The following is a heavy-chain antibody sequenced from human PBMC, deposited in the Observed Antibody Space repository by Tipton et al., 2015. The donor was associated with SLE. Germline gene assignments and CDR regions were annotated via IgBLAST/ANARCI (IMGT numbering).Heavy chain of an antibody. CDR1: GFTFSSYA. Sequence: GSLRLSCSASGFTFSSYAIHWVRQAPGKGLEYVSVISSNGGSTYYADSVRDRFTISRDNSKNTLYLRMNSPRDDDTAVYYCARSAAAGTLDYWGQGTLVTVSS. CDR2: ISSNGGST. V-gene: IGHV3-64*04. J-gene: IGHJ4*02. D-gene: IGHD6-13*01. CDR3: ARSAAAGTLDY.